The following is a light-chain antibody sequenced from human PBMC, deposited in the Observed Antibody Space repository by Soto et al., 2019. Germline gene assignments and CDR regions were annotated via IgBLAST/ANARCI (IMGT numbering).Light chain of an antibody. CDR1: QSISSY. CDR2: AAS. V-gene: IGKV1-39*01. Sequence: DIQMTDSPSSLSASVGDIVTITCRASQSISSYLNWYQQKPGKAPKLLIYAASSLQSGVPSRFSGSGSGTDFTLTISSLQPEDFATHYCQQSYSTPLTFGGATKVDIK. CDR3: QQSYSTPLT. J-gene: IGKJ4*01.